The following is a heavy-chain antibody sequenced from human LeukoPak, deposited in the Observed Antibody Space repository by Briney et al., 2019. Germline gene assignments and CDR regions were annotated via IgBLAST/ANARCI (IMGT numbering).Heavy chain of an antibody. J-gene: IGHJ6*02. CDR3: ARVPYYYVAMDV. CDR1: GGTFSRHA. D-gene: IGHD3-10*02. Sequence: SVKVSCKASGGTFSRHAISWVRQAPGQGLEWMGGIIPIFGTANYAQKFQGRVTITADESTSTAYMELSSLRSEDTAVYYCARVPYYYVAMDVWGQGTTVTVSS. CDR2: IIPIFGTA. V-gene: IGHV1-69*13.